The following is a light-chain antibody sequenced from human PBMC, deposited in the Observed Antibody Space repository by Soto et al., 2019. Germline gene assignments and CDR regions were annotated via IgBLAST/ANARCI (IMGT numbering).Light chain of an antibody. CDR2: KAS. CDR3: QQYNSYWT. Sequence: DIQMTQSTSTLSASVGDRVTITCRASQSISSWLAWYQQKPGKAPKLLIYKASSLESGVPSRFSGSGSGTEFTLTISSLQPDDFATYYCQQYNSYWTFGQGTKVDIK. CDR1: QSISSW. J-gene: IGKJ1*01. V-gene: IGKV1-5*03.